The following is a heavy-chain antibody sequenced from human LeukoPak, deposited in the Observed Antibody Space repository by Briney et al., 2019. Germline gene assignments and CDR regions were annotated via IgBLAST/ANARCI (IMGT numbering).Heavy chain of an antibody. CDR1: GFTFSSYG. CDR2: ISYDGSNK. D-gene: IGHD4-23*01. J-gene: IGHJ4*02. Sequence: PGGSLRLSCAASGFTFSSYGMHWVRQAPGKGLEWVAVISYDGSNKYYADSVKGRFTISRDNSKNTLYLQMNSLGAEDTAVYYCALYGNYGGNWDYFDYWGQGTLVTVSS. V-gene: IGHV3-30*03. CDR3: ALYGNYGGNWDYFDY.